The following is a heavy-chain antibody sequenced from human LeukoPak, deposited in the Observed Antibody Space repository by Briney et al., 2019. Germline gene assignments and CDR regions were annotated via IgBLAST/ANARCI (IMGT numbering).Heavy chain of an antibody. V-gene: IGHV4-4*09. Sequence: SETLSLTCTVSGGSISSYYWSWIRQPPGKGLEWIGYIYTSGSTNYNPSLKSRVTISVDTSKNQFSLKLSSVTAADTAVYYCARGTGEYQLLRGFDPWGQGTLVTVSS. CDR3: ARGTGEYQLLRGFDP. J-gene: IGHJ5*02. CDR1: GGSISSYY. D-gene: IGHD2-2*01. CDR2: IYTSGST.